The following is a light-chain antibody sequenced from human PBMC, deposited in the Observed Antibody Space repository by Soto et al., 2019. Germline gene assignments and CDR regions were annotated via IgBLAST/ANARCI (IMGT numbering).Light chain of an antibody. V-gene: IGLV2-14*03. CDR3: TTYTSSPPFDV. J-gene: IGLJ1*01. Sequence: RQPASVSGRPGQSISISCTGVRTDVADGYDYVSWYQQHPGQAPQLIIYDVSNRPSGVSDRFSGSKSGNTASLTISGLQAEDEADYYCTTYTSSPPFDVFGDGTKVTVL. CDR1: RTDVADGYDY. CDR2: DVS.